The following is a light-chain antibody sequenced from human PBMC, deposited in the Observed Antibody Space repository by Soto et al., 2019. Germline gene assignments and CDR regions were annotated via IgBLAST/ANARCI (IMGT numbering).Light chain of an antibody. V-gene: IGKV3-15*01. CDR2: GVS. Sequence: EIVMTQSPATLSVSPGERATLSCRASQSVTSNLAWYQQKPGQAPRLLMYGVSTRATGIPARFGGSGSATEFTLTISSLQSEDFAVYYCQQYDNLPYTFGQGTRLEIK. J-gene: IGKJ2*01. CDR1: QSVTSN. CDR3: QQYDNLPYT.